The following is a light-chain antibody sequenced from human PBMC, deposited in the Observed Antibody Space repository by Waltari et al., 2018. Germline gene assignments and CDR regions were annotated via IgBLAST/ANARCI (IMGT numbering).Light chain of an antibody. CDR1: QGVLSSSNNKNY. J-gene: IGKJ4*01. CDR2: WAS. Sequence: DIVMAQSPDSLAVSLGERATINCKSSQGVLSSSNNKNYLVWYQQKPGQPPKLLVYWASTRESGVPDRFSGSGSGTDFTLTISSLQAEDVAVYYCQQYYSAPLTFGGGTKVEIK. CDR3: QQYYSAPLT. V-gene: IGKV4-1*01.